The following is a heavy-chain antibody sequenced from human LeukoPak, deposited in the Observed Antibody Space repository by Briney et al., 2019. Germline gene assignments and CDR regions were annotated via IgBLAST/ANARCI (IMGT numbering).Heavy chain of an antibody. D-gene: IGHD4-17*01. CDR1: GGSISSGDYY. J-gene: IGHJ3*02. V-gene: IGHV4-30-4*01. CDR3: ARDYGDYVWGAFDI. CDR2: IYYSGST. Sequence: SQTLSLTCTVSGGSISSGDYYWSWIRQPPGKGLEWIGYIYYSGSTYYNPSLKSRVTISVDTSKNQFSLKLSSVTAADTAVYYCARDYGDYVWGAFDIWGQGTMVTVSS.